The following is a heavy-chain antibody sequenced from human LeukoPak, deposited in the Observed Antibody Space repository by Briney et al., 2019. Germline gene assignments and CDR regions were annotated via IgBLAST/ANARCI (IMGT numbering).Heavy chain of an antibody. V-gene: IGHV3-21*01. CDR3: ARKAAARQADYYYSYYMDV. J-gene: IGHJ6*03. Sequence: PGGSLRLSCAASGFLFSSYGMNWVRLTPGTGLEWVSAITSSGSSMFYVESVKGRFTISRDNAKKSLFLQMNNLRVEDTGVYYCARKAAARQADYYYSYYMDVRGKGITVTVSS. CDR2: ITSSGSSM. CDR1: GFLFSSYG. D-gene: IGHD6-6*01.